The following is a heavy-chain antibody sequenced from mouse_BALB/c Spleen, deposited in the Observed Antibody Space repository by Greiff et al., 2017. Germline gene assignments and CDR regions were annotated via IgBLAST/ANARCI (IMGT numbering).Heavy chain of an antibody. CDR3: ARDRNQGAFAY. V-gene: IGHV3-6*02. Sequence: DVQLQESGPGLVKPSQSLSLTCSVTGYSITSGYYWNWIRQFPGNKLEWMGYISYDGSNNYNPSLKNRISITRDTSKNQFFLKLNSVTTEDTATYYCARDRNQGAFAYWGQGTLVTVSA. CDR1: GYSITSGYY. J-gene: IGHJ3*01. CDR2: ISYDGSN.